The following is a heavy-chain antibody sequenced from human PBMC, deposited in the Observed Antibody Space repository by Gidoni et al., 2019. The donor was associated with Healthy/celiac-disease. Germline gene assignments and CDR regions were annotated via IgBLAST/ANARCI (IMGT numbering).Heavy chain of an antibody. CDR3: ARDNSGYEYYSTSNDY. CDR1: GFTFSLYS. D-gene: IGHD5-12*01. CDR2: ISSSSSYI. Sequence: EVQLVASGGGLVKPGGSLRLSCAASGFTFSLYSMNWVRQAPGKGLEWVSSISSSSSYIYYADSVKGRFTISRDNAKNSLYLQMNSLRAEDTAVYYCARDNSGYEYYSTSNDYWGQGTLVTVSS. V-gene: IGHV3-21*01. J-gene: IGHJ4*02.